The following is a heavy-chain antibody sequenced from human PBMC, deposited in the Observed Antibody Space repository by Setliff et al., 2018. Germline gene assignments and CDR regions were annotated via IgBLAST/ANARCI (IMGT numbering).Heavy chain of an antibody. CDR2: IFHSGST. CDR3: VRLESLGDLSLYGLWFDP. V-gene: IGHV4-4*02. D-gene: IGHD3-16*02. Sequence: PSETLSLTCAVSGSSITSSNWWSWVRQPPGKGLEWIGQIFHSGSTHYNPSLKSRLTISVDQSKNQFSLKLKSVTAADTAVYYCVRLESLGDLSLYGLWFDPWGQGTLVTVSS. CDR1: GSSITSSNW. J-gene: IGHJ5*02.